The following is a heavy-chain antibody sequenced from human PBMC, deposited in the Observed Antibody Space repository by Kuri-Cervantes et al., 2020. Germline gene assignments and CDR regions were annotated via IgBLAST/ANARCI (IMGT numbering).Heavy chain of an antibody. Sequence: GESLKISCAASGFTFSSYAMHWVRQAPGKGLEWVAVISYDGSNKYYADSVKGRFTISRDNSKNTLYLQMNSLRAEDTAVYYCATYEGYGSGNLYYYYGMDVWGQGTTVTVSS. CDR2: ISYDGSNK. V-gene: IGHV3-30-3*01. J-gene: IGHJ6*02. CDR3: ATYEGYGSGNLYYYYGMDV. D-gene: IGHD3-10*01. CDR1: GFTFSSYA.